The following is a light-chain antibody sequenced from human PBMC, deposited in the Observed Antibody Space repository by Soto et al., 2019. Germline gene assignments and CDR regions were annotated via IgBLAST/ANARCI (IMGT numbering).Light chain of an antibody. Sequence: QSVLTQPPSASGTPGQRVTISYSGSGSNIGSNTVNWYQHLPGTAPKVLINTNDQRPSGVPDRFSGSKSGTSASLAISGLQSDDEADYYCATWDDNLNGPVFGGGTKVTVL. V-gene: IGLV1-44*01. CDR2: TND. CDR1: GSNIGSNT. J-gene: IGLJ3*02. CDR3: ATWDDNLNGPV.